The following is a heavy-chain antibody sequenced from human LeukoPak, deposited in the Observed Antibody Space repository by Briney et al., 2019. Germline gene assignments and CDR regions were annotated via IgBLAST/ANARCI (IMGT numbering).Heavy chain of an antibody. J-gene: IGHJ4*02. D-gene: IGHD3-22*01. CDR2: ISASGGT. CDR3: AKEGAYYDSTGFFYLDY. V-gene: IGHV3-23*01. CDR1: GFIFSNYA. Sequence: GGSLRLSCAASGFIFSNYAMGWARQAPGKGLEWVSGISASGGTFFADSVKGRFTISRDNSKNTLFLQMSNLRAEDTAVYYCAKEGAYYDSTGFFYLDYWGQGTPVTVSS.